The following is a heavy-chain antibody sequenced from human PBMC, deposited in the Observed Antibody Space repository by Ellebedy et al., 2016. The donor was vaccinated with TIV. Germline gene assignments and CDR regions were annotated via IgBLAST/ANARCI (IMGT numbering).Heavy chain of an antibody. V-gene: IGHV3-53*01. CDR1: GFTVSNNY. J-gene: IGHJ4*02. D-gene: IGHD6-19*01. CDR3: ARRDRLAGVDY. CDR2: IYSVGTT. Sequence: PGGSLRLSCAVSGFTVSNNYMSWVRQAPGKGLEWVSLIYSVGTTYYASSVKGRFTISSDGSKNTVYLQMNSLRAEDTAMYYCARRDRLAGVDYWGRGTLVTGSS.